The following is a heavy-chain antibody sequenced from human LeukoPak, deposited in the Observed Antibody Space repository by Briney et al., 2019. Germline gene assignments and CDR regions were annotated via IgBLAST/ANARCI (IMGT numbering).Heavy chain of an antibody. V-gene: IGHV4-39*01. CDR3: ARHSSPHAGSSSWYDF. CDR1: GGSMSSSTYH. Sequence: SETLSLTCTLSGGSMSSSTYHWGWLRQPPGKGLEWFVSIYYSGNTYYNPSLKSRVTISVATSKNQFSVKLSSVTAADTAVYYCARHSSPHAGSSSWYDFWGQGTLVTVSS. CDR2: IYYSGNT. J-gene: IGHJ5*01. D-gene: IGHD2-15*01.